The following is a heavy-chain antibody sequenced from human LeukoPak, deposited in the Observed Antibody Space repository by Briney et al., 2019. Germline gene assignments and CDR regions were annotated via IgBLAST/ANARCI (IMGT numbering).Heavy chain of an antibody. V-gene: IGHV4-34*01. CDR3: ARQAHCTSDLCYPFDY. D-gene: IGHD2-8*01. CDR2: INHSEST. CDR1: GGSFSAYY. J-gene: IGHJ4*02. Sequence: SETLSLTCAVYGGSFSAYYWSWIRQPPGKGLEWIAEINHSESTNYNPSLKSRVTISADTTKNQFSLKLSSVTAADTAVYYCARQAHCTSDLCYPFDYWGQGTLVTVSS.